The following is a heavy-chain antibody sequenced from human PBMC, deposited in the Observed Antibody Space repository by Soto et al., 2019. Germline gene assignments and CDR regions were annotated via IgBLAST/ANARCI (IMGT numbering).Heavy chain of an antibody. CDR2: INPSGGST. CDR3: ARDCGEMATTPHDAFDI. Sequence: ASVKVSCKASGYTFTSYYMHWVRQAPGQGLEWMGIINPSGGSTSYAQKFQGRVTMTRDTSTSTVYMELSSLRSEDTAVYYCARDCGEMATTPHDAFDIWGQGTMVTV. V-gene: IGHV1-46*01. J-gene: IGHJ3*02. CDR1: GYTFTSYY. D-gene: IGHD5-12*01.